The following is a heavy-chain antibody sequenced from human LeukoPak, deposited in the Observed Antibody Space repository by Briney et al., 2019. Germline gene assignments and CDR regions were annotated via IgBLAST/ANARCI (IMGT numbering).Heavy chain of an antibody. D-gene: IGHD3-10*01. V-gene: IGHV1-69*04. J-gene: IGHJ4*02. CDR3: ARDYGIGYYGSGSCPDY. Sequence: SVKVSCKASGGTFSSYTISWVRQAPGQGLEWMGRIIPILGIANYAQKFQGRVTITADKSTSTAYMELSSLRSEDTAVYYCARDYGIGYYGSGSCPDYWGQGTLVTVSS. CDR2: IIPILGIA. CDR1: GGTFSSYT.